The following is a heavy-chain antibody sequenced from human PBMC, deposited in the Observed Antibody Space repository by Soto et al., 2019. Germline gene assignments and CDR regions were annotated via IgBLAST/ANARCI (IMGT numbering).Heavy chain of an antibody. J-gene: IGHJ6*02. CDR2: ISAYNGNT. D-gene: IGHD6-13*01. CDR3: ARVYNGKQQQLVSGYYYGMDV. CDR1: GYTFTSYG. Sequence: SVKVSCKASGYTFTSYGISWVRQAPGQGLEWMGWISAYNGNTNYAQKLQGRVTMTTDTSTSTAYMELRSLRSDDTAVYYCARVYNGKQQQLVSGYYYGMDVWG. V-gene: IGHV1-18*04.